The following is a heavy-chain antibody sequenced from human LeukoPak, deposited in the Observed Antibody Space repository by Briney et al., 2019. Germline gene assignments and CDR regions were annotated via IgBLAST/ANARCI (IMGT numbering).Heavy chain of an antibody. V-gene: IGHV3-23*01. J-gene: IGHJ6*03. D-gene: IGHD2-21*01. Sequence: GGSLRLSCAASGFTFNNYAMSWVRQAPGKGLEWVSAISGSGGSTYYADSVKGRFTISRDNSKNTLYLQMNSLRAEDTAVYYCAKGAVDLYYYYYMDVWGKGTTVTVSS. CDR3: AKGAVDLYYYYYMDV. CDR1: GFTFNNYA. CDR2: ISGSGGST.